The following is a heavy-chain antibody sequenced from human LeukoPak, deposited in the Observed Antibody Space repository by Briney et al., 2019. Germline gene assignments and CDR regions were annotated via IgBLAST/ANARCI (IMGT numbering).Heavy chain of an antibody. CDR3: SAEGCNGYDHFGC. J-gene: IGHJ4*02. CDR1: GFTFSSYS. CDR2: IKSNTGGGTT. D-gene: IGHD5-12*01. V-gene: IGHV3-15*01. Sequence: PGGSLRLSCAASGFTFSSYSMNWVRHAPGKGMEWVGRIKSNTGGGTTDYAAPVKGRFTISRDYLKNTLSLQMNSLKTECAGVYWCSAEGCNGYDHFGCWGKGTLVTVSS.